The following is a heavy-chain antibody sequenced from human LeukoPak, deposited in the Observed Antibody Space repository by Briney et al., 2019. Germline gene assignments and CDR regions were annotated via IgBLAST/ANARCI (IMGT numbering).Heavy chain of an antibody. Sequence: SETLSLTCTVSGGSISSGDYYWSWSRQPPGKGLEWIGYIYYSGSTYYNPSLKSRVTISVDTSKNQFSLKLSSVTAADTAVYYCAREWNPDYYDSSSLDYWGQGTLVTVSS. CDR3: AREWNPDYYDSSSLDY. V-gene: IGHV4-30-4*01. CDR1: GGSISSGDYY. CDR2: IYYSGST. D-gene: IGHD3-22*01. J-gene: IGHJ4*02.